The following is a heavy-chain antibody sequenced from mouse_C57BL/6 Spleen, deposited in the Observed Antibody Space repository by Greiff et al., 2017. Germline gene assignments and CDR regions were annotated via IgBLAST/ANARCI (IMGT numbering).Heavy chain of an antibody. V-gene: IGHV1-18*01. J-gene: IGHJ4*01. D-gene: IGHD1-1*01. CDR3: ARVGSSYDYYAMDY. CDR2: INPNNGGT. CDR1: GYTFTDYN. Sequence: VQLKQSGPELVKPGASVKIPCKASGYTFTDYNMDWVKQSHGKSLEWIGDINPNNGGTIYNQKFKGKATLTVDKSSSTAYMELRSLTSEDTAVYYCARVGSSYDYYAMDYWGQGTSVTVSS.